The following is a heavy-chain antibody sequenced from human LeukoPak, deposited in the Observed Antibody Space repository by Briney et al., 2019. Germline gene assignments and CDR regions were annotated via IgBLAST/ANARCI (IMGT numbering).Heavy chain of an antibody. D-gene: IGHD3-9*01. CDR1: GFTFRSYW. Sequence: GGSLRLSCAASGFTFRSYWMSWVRQVPGKGLEWVANTNEDGSEKYYVDSVKGRFTISRDNSKNTLYLQMNSLRAEDTAVYYCAKDRGSRNYDILTGVFDYWGQGTLVTVSS. CDR2: TNEDGSEK. CDR3: AKDRGSRNYDILTGVFDY. V-gene: IGHV3-7*03. J-gene: IGHJ4*02.